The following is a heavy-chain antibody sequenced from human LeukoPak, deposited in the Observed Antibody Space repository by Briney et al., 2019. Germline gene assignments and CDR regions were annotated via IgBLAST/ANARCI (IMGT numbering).Heavy chain of an antibody. CDR1: GFTFSSYS. J-gene: IGHJ4*02. CDR3: AKGYYYDSSGYPYFDY. D-gene: IGHD3-22*01. V-gene: IGHV3-9*01. Sequence: SLRLSCAASGFTFSSYSMNWVRQAPGKGLEWVSGISWNSGSIGYADSVKGRFTISRDNAKNSLYLQMNSLRAEDTALYYCAKGYYYDSSGYPYFDYWGQGTLVTVSS. CDR2: ISWNSGSI.